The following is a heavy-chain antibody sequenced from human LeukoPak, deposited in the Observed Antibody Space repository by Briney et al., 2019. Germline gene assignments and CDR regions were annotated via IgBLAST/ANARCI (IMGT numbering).Heavy chain of an antibody. CDR2: INPNSGGT. CDR3: AGLPRYNWNEPLDY. Sequence: ASVKVSCKASGYTFTDYYMHWERQAPGQGLEWMGWINPNSGGTKYAQKFQGRVTMTRDTSINTAYMELTRLTYDDTAVYYCAGLPRYNWNEPLDYWGQGTLVTVSS. J-gene: IGHJ4*02. CDR1: GYTFTDYY. V-gene: IGHV1-2*02. D-gene: IGHD1-20*01.